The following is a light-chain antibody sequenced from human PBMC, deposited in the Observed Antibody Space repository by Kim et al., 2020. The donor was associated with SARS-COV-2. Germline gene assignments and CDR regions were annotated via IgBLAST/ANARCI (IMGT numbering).Light chain of an antibody. CDR3: QHYDNRPPWT. Sequence: VTTQSPATLSVSPGERATLSCRASQSVLNNLAWYQQKPGQAPRLLIYGASTRATGIPARFSGSESGTEFTLTISSLQSEDFAVYYCQHYDNRPPWTFGQGTKVDIK. V-gene: IGKV3-15*01. CDR2: GAS. CDR1: QSVLNN. J-gene: IGKJ1*01.